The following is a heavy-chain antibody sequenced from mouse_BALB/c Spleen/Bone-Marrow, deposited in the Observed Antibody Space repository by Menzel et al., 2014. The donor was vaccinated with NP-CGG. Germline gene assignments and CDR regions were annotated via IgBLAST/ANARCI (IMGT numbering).Heavy chain of an antibody. Sequence: EVQLQQSGAELVKPGASVKLSCTASGFNIKDTYMHWVKQRPEQGLEWIGRIDPANGNTKYDPKFQGKATITADTSSNTAYLQLSSQTSEDTAVYYCARSGGYDNYLGWFAYWGQGTLVTGSA. V-gene: IGHV14-3*02. CDR2: IDPANGNT. D-gene: IGHD2-10*02. CDR1: GFNIKDTY. CDR3: ARSGGYDNYLGWFAY. J-gene: IGHJ3*01.